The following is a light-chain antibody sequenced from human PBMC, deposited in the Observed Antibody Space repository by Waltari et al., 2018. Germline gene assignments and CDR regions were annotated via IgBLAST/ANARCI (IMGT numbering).Light chain of an antibody. CDR2: DAS. CDR1: QSVGSY. J-gene: IGKJ4*01. CDR3: QQRSIWPPLT. Sequence: EIVLTQSPATLSLSPGERATLSCRASQSVGSYLAWYQQRPGQAPRLLISDASNRATGIPARFSGSGSGTDFTLTISSLGPEDFAVYYCQQRSIWPPLTFGGGTKVEIK. V-gene: IGKV3-11*01.